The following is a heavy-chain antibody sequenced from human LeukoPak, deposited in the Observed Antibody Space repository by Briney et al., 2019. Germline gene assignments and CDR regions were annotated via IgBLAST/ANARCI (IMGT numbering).Heavy chain of an antibody. Sequence: PSETLSLTCTVSGGSISSYHWSWVRQPPGKGLEWIGEIYHSGSTNCNPSLKSRVTISVDKSKNQFSLKLSSVTAADTAAYYCAVLLWFGELKEGWFDPWGQGTLVTVSS. J-gene: IGHJ5*02. CDR3: AVLLWFGELKEGWFDP. CDR1: GGSISSYH. D-gene: IGHD3-10*01. CDR2: IYHSGST. V-gene: IGHV4-4*02.